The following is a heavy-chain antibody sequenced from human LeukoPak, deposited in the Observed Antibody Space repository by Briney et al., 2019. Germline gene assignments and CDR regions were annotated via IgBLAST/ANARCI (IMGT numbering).Heavy chain of an antibody. J-gene: IGHJ5*02. V-gene: IGHV1-2*02. CDR2: INPNSGGT. CDR3: ATIRFLEWLPFDP. Sequence: GASVKVSCKASGYTFTGYYMHWVRQAPGQGLEWMGWINPNSGGTNYAQKFQGRVTMTRDTFISTAYMELSRLRSDDTAVYYCATIRFLEWLPFDPWGQGTLVTVSS. CDR1: GYTFTGYY. D-gene: IGHD3-3*01.